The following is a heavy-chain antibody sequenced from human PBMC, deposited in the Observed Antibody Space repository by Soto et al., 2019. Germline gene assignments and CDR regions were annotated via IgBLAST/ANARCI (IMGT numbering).Heavy chain of an antibody. CDR3: ARDDILTGYWPRYYSYGMDV. D-gene: IGHD3-9*01. J-gene: IGHJ6*02. V-gene: IGHV3-30-3*01. Sequence: QVQLVESGGGVVQPGRSLRLSCAASGFTFSSYAMHWVRQAPGKGLEWVAVISYDGSNKYYADSVKGRFTISRDNSKNPLYLKMNCLRAEDTAGYYCARDDILTGYWPRYYSYGMDVWGQGNTVTVSS. CDR1: GFTFSSYA. CDR2: ISYDGSNK.